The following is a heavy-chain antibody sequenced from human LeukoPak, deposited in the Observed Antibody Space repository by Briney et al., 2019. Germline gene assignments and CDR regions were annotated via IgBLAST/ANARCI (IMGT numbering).Heavy chain of an antibody. Sequence: SETLSLTCTVSGGSISSSSYYWGWIRQPPGKGLEWIGSIYYSGSTYYNPSLKSRVTISVDTSKNQFSLKLSSVTAADTAVYYCARRVLGYCSGGSCYSGYFDYWGQGTLVTVSS. CDR1: GGSISSSSYY. CDR3: ARRVLGYCSGGSCYSGYFDY. J-gene: IGHJ4*02. CDR2: IYYSGST. V-gene: IGHV4-39*01. D-gene: IGHD2-15*01.